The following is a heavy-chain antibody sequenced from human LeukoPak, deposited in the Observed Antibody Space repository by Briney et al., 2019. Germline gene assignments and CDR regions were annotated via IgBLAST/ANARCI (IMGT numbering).Heavy chain of an antibody. J-gene: IGHJ4*02. CDR2: IKQDGSEK. V-gene: IGHV3-7*03. D-gene: IGHD2/OR15-2a*01. CDR3: ARATSFSPSNFDY. CDR1: GFTFSNYW. Sequence: RPGGSLRLSCAASGFTFSNYWMSWVRQAPGKGLEWVANIKQDGSEKYYVDSVKGRFTISRDNAKNSLFLQMNSLRAEDTAVYYCARATSFSPSNFDYWGQGTLVTVSS.